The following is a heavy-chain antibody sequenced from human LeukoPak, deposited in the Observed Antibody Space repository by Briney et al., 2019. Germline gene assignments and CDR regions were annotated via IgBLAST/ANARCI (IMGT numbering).Heavy chain of an antibody. CDR2: IYYSGST. CDR3: ARDPGEMATIGRHWYFDL. D-gene: IGHD5-24*01. CDR1: GGSISTNSYF. Sequence: SETLSLTCTVSGGSISTNSYFWDWIRQPPGKGLKWIGSIYYSGSTYYNPSLRSRVTISVNTSKNQFSLQLNSVTPEDTAVYYCARDPGEMATIGRHWYFDLWGRGTLVTVSS. V-gene: IGHV4-39*02. J-gene: IGHJ2*01.